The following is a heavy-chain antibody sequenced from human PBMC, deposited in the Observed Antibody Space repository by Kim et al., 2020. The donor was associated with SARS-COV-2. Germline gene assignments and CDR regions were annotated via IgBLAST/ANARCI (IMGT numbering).Heavy chain of an antibody. CDR2: IKSKTDGGTT. J-gene: IGHJ4*02. CDR1: GFTFSNAW. V-gene: IGHV3-15*01. D-gene: IGHD6-19*01. CDR3: TTGVYNSAWFGYYFDY. Sequence: GGSLRLSCAASGFTFSNAWMSWVRQAPGKGLEWVGRIKSKTDGGTTDYAAPVKGRFTISRDDSKNTLYLQMNSLKTEDAAVYYCTTGVYNSAWFGYYFDYWGQGTLVTVSS.